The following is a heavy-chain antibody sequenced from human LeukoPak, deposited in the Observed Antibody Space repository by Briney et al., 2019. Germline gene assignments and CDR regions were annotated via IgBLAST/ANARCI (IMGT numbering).Heavy chain of an antibody. D-gene: IGHD2-2*02. CDR1: GFTFDDYA. CDR3: AKAERFCTSTSCYSLDY. V-gene: IGHV3-43*02. J-gene: IGHJ4*02. Sequence: PGGSLRLSCVAFGFTFDDYAMHWVRQTPGKGLEWVSVINGDGGRTYYAESVKGRFTRSRDNSKNSLYLQMNSLRTEDTALYYCAKAERFCTSTSCYSLDYWGQGTLVTVSA. CDR2: INGDGGRT.